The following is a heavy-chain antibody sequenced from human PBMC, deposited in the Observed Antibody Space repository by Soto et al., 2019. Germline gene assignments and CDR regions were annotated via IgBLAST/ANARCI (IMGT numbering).Heavy chain of an antibody. V-gene: IGHV3-30-3*01. CDR2: ISYDGSNK. D-gene: IGHD3-16*01. CDR1: GLTFSSYA. J-gene: IGHJ6*02. Sequence: QVQLVESGGGVVQPGRSLRLSCAASGLTFSSYAMHWVRQAPGKGLEWVAVISYDGSNKYYADSVKGRFTISRDNSKNTLYLQMTSLRAEDTAVYYCARDYKQPGGEYYYGMDVWGQGTTVTVSS. CDR3: ARDYKQPGGEYYYGMDV.